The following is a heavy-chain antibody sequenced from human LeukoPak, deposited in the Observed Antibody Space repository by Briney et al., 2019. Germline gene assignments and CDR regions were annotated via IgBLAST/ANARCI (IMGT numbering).Heavy chain of an antibody. CDR1: EYSFSSYW. CDR2: IHPGNSET. D-gene: IGHD6-13*01. V-gene: IGHV5-51*01. CDR3: ARRLSSIAAAAANDY. Sequence: GESLKISCKGSEYSFSSYWIAWVRQMPGEGLEWMGIIHPGNSETTYNPSFQGQVTISADKSINTAYLQWNSLKASDTAMYYCARRLSSIAAAAANDYWGQGTLVTVSS. J-gene: IGHJ4*02.